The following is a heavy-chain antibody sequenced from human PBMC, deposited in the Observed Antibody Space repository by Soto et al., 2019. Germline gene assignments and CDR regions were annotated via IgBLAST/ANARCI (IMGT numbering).Heavy chain of an antibody. CDR2: IYYSGST. CDR1: GGRISSGGCY. Sequence: CHSCRVCGGRISSGGCYLSLIRQDPWKRLEWIGYIYYSGSTYYNPSLNSRVTISVNPSKNQFALKLSSVTAADTAVYYCARAQIAAGVDYCGHGLLVTVSS. CDR3: ARAQIAAGVDY. D-gene: IGHD6-13*01. J-gene: IGHJ4*01. V-gene: IGHV4-31*03.